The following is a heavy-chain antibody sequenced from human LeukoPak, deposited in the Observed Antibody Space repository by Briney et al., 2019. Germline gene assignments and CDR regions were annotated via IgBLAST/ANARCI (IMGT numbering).Heavy chain of an antibody. CDR1: EFTFGDYG. J-gene: IGHJ6*03. CDR2: IRSRAYGCTT. CDR3: GRVLYGSGTFTLYYNHYYMDV. V-gene: IGHV3-49*04. D-gene: IGHD3-10*01. Sequence: GGSLRLSCLGSEFTFGDYGLTWVRQAPGKGLEWVGFIRSRAYGCTTEYDASVKGRFTISRDHSKGVAYLQMSSLKSEDTAVYYCGRVLYGSGTFTLYYNHYYMDVWGKGTAVAISS.